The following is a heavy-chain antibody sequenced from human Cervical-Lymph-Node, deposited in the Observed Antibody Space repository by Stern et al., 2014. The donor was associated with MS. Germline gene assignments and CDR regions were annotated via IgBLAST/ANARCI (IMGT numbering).Heavy chain of an antibody. CDR1: GGSISSSSYY. CDR2: IYYSGST. D-gene: IGHD1-26*01. Sequence: QVQLQESGPGLVKPSETLSLTCTVSGGSISSSSYYWGWIRQPPGKGLEWIGSIYYSGSTYYKPSLKSRVTISVATAHNPFSPKLSSGTAADTAVYYCARHPAGGSLDYWGQGTLVTVSS. V-gene: IGHV4-39*01. J-gene: IGHJ4*02. CDR3: ARHPAGGSLDY.